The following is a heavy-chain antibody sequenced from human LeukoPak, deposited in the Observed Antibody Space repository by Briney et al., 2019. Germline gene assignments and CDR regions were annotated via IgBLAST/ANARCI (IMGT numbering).Heavy chain of an antibody. J-gene: IGHJ4*02. Sequence: PSETLSLTCSVSGGSVSSGYYYWSWIRQPPGKGLEWIGFISSSGSTNYNPSLKSRVTISVDTTKNHFSLNLSSVTAADTAVCYCARGMDSYYRTNFDYWGQGTLVTVSS. CDR3: ARGMDSYYRTNFDY. CDR2: ISSSGST. D-gene: IGHD3-10*01. V-gene: IGHV4-61*01. CDR1: GGSVSSGYYY.